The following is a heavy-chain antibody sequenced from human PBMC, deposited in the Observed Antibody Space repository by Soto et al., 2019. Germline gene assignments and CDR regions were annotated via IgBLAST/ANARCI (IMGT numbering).Heavy chain of an antibody. J-gene: IGHJ4*02. CDR3: AKEGSSSRLYYFDY. CDR1: GFTFSSYG. Sequence: GGSLRLSCAASGFTFSSYGMHWGRQSPGKGLEWVAVISYAGSNKYYADSVKGRFTISRDNSKNTLYLQMNSLRAEDTAVYYCAKEGSSSRLYYFDYWGQGTLVTVSS. CDR2: ISYAGSNK. D-gene: IGHD6-13*01. V-gene: IGHV3-30*18.